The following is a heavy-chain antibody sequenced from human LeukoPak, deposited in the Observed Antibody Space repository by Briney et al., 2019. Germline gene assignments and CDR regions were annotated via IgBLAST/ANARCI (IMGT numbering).Heavy chain of an antibody. Sequence: GGSLRLSCAASGFTFSSYSMNWVRQAPGKGLEWVSSMSSGSSYIYYADSVKGRFTISRDNAKNSLYLQMNSLRVEDTAVYYCARDRGDYGSGSYYSDYWGQGTLVTVSS. CDR2: MSSGSSYI. D-gene: IGHD3-10*01. CDR1: GFTFSSYS. CDR3: ARDRGDYGSGSYYSDY. V-gene: IGHV3-21*01. J-gene: IGHJ4*02.